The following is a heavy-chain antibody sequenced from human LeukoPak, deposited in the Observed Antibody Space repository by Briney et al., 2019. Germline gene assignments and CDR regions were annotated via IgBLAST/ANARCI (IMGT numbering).Heavy chain of an antibody. Sequence: PSETLSLTCAVSGDSIDSGFYWGWLRQPPGKGLEWIGSIFHNENTYYNPSLQSRVTISVDMSKNHFSLRLSSVTAADTAVYYCARVRPDFWSGYYLERGWFDPWGQGTLVTVSS. V-gene: IGHV4-38-2*01. CDR3: ARVRPDFWSGYYLERGWFDP. CDR1: GDSIDSGFY. D-gene: IGHD3-3*01. CDR2: IFHNENT. J-gene: IGHJ5*02.